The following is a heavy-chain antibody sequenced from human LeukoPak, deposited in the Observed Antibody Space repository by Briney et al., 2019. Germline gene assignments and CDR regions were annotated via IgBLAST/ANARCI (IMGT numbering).Heavy chain of an antibody. V-gene: IGHV3-11*01. J-gene: IGHJ4*02. Sequence: PGGSLRLSCAASGFTFSDYYMSWIRQAPGKGLGWVSYISSSGSTIYYADSVKGRFTISRDNAKNSLYLQMNSLRAEDTAVYYCARDRLSSGYSNSFDYWGQGTLVTVSS. D-gene: IGHD3-22*01. CDR3: ARDRLSSGYSNSFDY. CDR1: GFTFSDYY. CDR2: ISSSGSTI.